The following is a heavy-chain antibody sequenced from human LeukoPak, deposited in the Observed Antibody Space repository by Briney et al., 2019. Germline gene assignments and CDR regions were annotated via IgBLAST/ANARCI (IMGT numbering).Heavy chain of an antibody. D-gene: IGHD2-2*01. CDR2: IKQDGSEK. CDR3: ARDGRYCSSTSCYLDY. J-gene: IGHJ4*02. CDR1: GFTFSSYW. V-gene: IGHV3-7*01. Sequence: GGSLRLSCAASGFTFSSYWMSWVRQAPGKGLEWVANIKQDGSEKYYVDSVKGRFTISRDNAKNSLYLQMNSLRAEDTAVYYCARDGRYCSSTSCYLDYWGQGTLVTVSS.